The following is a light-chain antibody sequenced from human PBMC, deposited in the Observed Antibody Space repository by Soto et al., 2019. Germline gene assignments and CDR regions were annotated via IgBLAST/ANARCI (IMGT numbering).Light chain of an antibody. CDR3: TSYTSSGIGV. CDR2: YVS. V-gene: IGLV2-14*01. Sequence: QSALTQPASVSGSPGQSITISCTGTSSDVGGYNYVSWYQQHPGKAPKLMINYVSNRPSGVSNRFSGSKSGNTASLTISGLQAEDEAAYYCTSYTSSGIGVFGGGTKLTVL. CDR1: SSDVGGYNY. J-gene: IGLJ2*01.